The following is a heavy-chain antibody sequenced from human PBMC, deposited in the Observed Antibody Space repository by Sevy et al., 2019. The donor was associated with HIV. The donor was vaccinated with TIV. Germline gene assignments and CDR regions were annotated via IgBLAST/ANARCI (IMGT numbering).Heavy chain of an antibody. V-gene: IGHV3-15*01. D-gene: IGHD3-22*01. CDR1: GFTFSNAW. J-gene: IGHJ4*02. CDR3: ATAPGYYDSAPFDY. CDR2: IKSKIDGETT. Sequence: GGSLRLSCAVSGFTFSNAWMNWVRQAPGTGLQWVGLIKSKIDGETTDYVAPVKGGFTISRNDSTNTLYLQRNSLKTEDTGVYYCATAPGYYDSAPFDYWGPGTLVTVSS.